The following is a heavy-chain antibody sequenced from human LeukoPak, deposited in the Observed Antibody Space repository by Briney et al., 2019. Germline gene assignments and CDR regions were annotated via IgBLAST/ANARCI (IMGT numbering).Heavy chain of an antibody. CDR1: GYTFTSYA. V-gene: IGHV7-4-1*02. CDR3: ARDYGDYVGDWFDP. J-gene: IGHJ5*02. CDR2: INTNTGNP. D-gene: IGHD4-17*01. Sequence: ASVKVSCKASGYTFTSYAMNWVRQAPGQGLEWMGWINTNTGNPTYAQGFTGRSVFSLDTSVSTAYLQISSLKAEDTAVYYCARDYGDYVGDWFDPWGQGTLVTVSS.